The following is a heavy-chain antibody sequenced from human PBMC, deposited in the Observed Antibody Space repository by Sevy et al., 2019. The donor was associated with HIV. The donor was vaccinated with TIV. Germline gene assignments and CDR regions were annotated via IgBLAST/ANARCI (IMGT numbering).Heavy chain of an antibody. CDR1: GFTFSSYT. D-gene: IGHD2-2*01. Sequence: GGSLRLSCAVSGFTFSSYTMNWVRQAPGKGLEWVSSISSSSRYIYYADSVKGRFTISRANAKNSVYLQMNSLRTEDTAVYYCARDGGCSTTSCLLYFDYWGQGTLVTVSS. V-gene: IGHV3-21*01. CDR3: ARDGGCSTTSCLLYFDY. J-gene: IGHJ4*01. CDR2: ISSSSRYI.